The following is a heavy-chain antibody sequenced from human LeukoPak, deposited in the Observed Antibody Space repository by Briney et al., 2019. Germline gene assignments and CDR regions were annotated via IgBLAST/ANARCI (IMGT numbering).Heavy chain of an antibody. CDR1: GGSIISSRYY. J-gene: IGHJ3*02. CDR2: IYYSGST. V-gene: IGHV4-39*01. CDR3: ARHGGSGYYDILTGYPDAFDI. D-gene: IGHD3-9*01. Sequence: SETLSLTCTVSGGSIISSRYYWGWIRQPPGKGLEWIGSIYYSGSTYYNPSLKSRLTIAVHKSKNQSALKLSSITAADPAVYYCARHGGSGYYDILTGYPDAFDIWGQGTMVTVSS.